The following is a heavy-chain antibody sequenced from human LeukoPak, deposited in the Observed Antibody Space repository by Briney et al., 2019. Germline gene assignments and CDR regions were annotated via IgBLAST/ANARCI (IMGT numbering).Heavy chain of an antibody. CDR3: ARLLGAPH. J-gene: IGHJ4*02. V-gene: IGHV1-2*02. D-gene: IGHD1-26*01. Sequence: ASVKVSCKASGYTFTDHYMHWVRQAPGQGLEWMGWINPNSGGTNYARSFQGRVTMTRDTSITTAYMELSSLRSDDTAVYYCARLLGAPHRGQGALVTVSS. CDR2: INPNSGGT. CDR1: GYTFTDHY.